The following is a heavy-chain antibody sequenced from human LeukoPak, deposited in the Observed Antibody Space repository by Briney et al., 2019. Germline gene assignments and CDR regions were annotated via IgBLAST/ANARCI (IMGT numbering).Heavy chain of an antibody. CDR2: INPNSDGT. D-gene: IGHD5-24*01. Sequence: ASVKVSCKASGNTFTDHYMHWVRQAPGQGLEWMGWINPNSDGTKYAQKFQGRVAMTRDTSISTDYMELSRLRSDDTSVYYCARGLRWLQFDDAFDIWGQGTMVTVSS. CDR3: ARGLRWLQFDDAFDI. J-gene: IGHJ3*02. V-gene: IGHV1-2*02. CDR1: GNTFTDHY.